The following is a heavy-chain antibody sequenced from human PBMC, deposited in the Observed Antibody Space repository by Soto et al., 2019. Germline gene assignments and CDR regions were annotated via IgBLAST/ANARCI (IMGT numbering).Heavy chain of an antibody. Sequence: GGSLRLSCAASGFTFSSYAMHWVRQAPGKGLEWVAVISYDGSNKYYADSVKGRFTISRDNSKNTLYLQMNSLRAEDTAVYYCAKDQMPFGGGAFDIWGQGTMVTVSS. CDR3: AKDQMPFGGGAFDI. V-gene: IGHV3-30-3*01. D-gene: IGHD3-16*01. J-gene: IGHJ3*02. CDR2: ISYDGSNK. CDR1: GFTFSSYA.